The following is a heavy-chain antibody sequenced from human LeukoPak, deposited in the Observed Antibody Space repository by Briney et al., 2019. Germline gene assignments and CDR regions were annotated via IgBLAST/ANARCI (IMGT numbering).Heavy chain of an antibody. Sequence: KSSETLSLTCAVYGGSFSGYYWSWIRQPPGKGLEWIGEINHSGSTNYNPSLKSRVTISVDTSKNQFSLKLSSVTAADTAVYYCARGRGIVVVVAATAEGQGRNWFDPWGQGTLVTVSS. CDR1: GGSFSGYY. CDR2: INHSGST. CDR3: ARGRGIVVVVAATAEGQGRNWFDP. V-gene: IGHV4-34*01. J-gene: IGHJ5*02. D-gene: IGHD2-15*01.